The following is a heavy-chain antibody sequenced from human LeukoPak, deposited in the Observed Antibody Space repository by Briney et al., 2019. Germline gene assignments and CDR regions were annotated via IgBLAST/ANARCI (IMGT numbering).Heavy chain of an antibody. CDR2: ISYDGSNK. Sequence: PGGSLRLSCAASGFTFSSCGMHWVRQAPGKGQEWVAVISYDGSNKYYADSVKGRFTISRDNSKNTLYLQMNSLRAEVTAVYYCAKDYRYSSSWLWGPFGYWGQGTLVTVSS. D-gene: IGHD6-13*01. J-gene: IGHJ4*02. CDR3: AKDYRYSSSWLWGPFGY. V-gene: IGHV3-30*18. CDR1: GFTFSSCG.